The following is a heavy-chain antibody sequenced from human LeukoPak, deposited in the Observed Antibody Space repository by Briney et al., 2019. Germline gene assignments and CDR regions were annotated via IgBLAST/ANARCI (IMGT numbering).Heavy chain of an antibody. V-gene: IGHV3-30*18. D-gene: IGHD1-26*01. CDR2: ISYDGSNK. Sequence: GSLRLSCAASGFTFSSYGMHWVRQAPGKGLEWVAVISYDGSNKYYADSVKGRFTISRDNSKNTLYLQMNSLRAEDTAVYYCAKDSGSSEYYFDYWGQGTLVTVSS. J-gene: IGHJ4*02. CDR1: GFTFSSYG. CDR3: AKDSGSSEYYFDY.